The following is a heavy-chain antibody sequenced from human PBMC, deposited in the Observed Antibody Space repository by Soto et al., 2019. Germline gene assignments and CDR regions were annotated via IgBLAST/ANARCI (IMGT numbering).Heavy chain of an antibody. CDR2: ISAYNGNT. Sequence: GTSVKLTCKASGYAKTCYARHWVRQAPGQGLEWMGWISAYNGNTDYAQKFQDRLTLATDTSTSTAYMELRSLRSDDTALYYCARPVTSPDGLGIRGQATIRSVYS. V-gene: IGHV1-18*01. CDR1: GYAKTCYA. CDR3: ARPVTSPDGLGI. J-gene: IGHJ3*01. D-gene: IGHD3-3*02.